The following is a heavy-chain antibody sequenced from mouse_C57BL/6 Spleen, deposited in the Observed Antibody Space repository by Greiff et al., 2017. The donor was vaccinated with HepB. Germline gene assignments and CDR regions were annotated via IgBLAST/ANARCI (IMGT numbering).Heavy chain of an antibody. Sequence: EVQGVESGGDLVKPGGSLKLSCAASGFTFSSYGMSWVRQTPDKRLEWVATISSGGSYTYYPDSVKGRFTISRDNAKNTLYLQMSSLKSEDTAMYYCARQDTTVGAYFYCWGQGTTLTVSS. CDR3: ARQDTTVGAYFYC. V-gene: IGHV5-6*01. CDR2: ISSGGSYT. J-gene: IGHJ2*01. D-gene: IGHD1-1*01. CDR1: GFTFSSYG.